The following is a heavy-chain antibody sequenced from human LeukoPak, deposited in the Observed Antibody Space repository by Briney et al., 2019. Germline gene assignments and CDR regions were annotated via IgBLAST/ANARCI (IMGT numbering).Heavy chain of an antibody. Sequence: GGSLRLSCAASGFTFSSYAMSWVRQAPGKGLEWVSAISGSGGSTYYADSVKGRFTISRDNSKNTLYLQMNSLRAEDTAVYYCAKEDIVVVPAAIPGDYYYYYGIDVWGQGTTVTVSS. D-gene: IGHD2-2*02. CDR2: ISGSGGST. CDR3: AKEDIVVVPAAIPGDYYYYYGIDV. J-gene: IGHJ6*02. CDR1: GFTFSSYA. V-gene: IGHV3-23*01.